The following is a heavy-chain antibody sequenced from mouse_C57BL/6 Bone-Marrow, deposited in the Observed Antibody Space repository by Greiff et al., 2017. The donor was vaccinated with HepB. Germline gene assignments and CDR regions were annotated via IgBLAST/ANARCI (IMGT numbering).Heavy chain of an antibody. CDR2: IDPSDSDT. CDR3: AREAYDYDGFDY. Sequence: QVQLQQPGAELVRPGSSVKLSCKASGYTFTSYWMHWVKRRPIQGLEWIGNIDPSDSDTHYNQKFKDKATLTVDKSSSTAYMQLSSLTSEDSAVYDWAREAYDYDGFDYWGEGTLVTVTA. D-gene: IGHD2-4*01. J-gene: IGHJ3*01. V-gene: IGHV1-52*01. CDR1: GYTFTSYW.